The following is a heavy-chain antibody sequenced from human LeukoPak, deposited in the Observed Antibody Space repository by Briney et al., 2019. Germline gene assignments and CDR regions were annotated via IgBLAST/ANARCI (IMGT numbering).Heavy chain of an antibody. CDR2: MNPNSGNT. CDR1: GYTFTSYD. CDR3: ARDAPTQLDGYSGYAYYGMDV. V-gene: IGHV1-8*01. Sequence: GASVKVSCKASGYTFTSYDINWVRQATGQGLEWMGWMNPNSGNTGYAQKFQGRVTMTRNTSISTAYMELSSLRSEDTAVYYCARDAPTQLDGYSGYAYYGMDVWGQGTTVTVSS. D-gene: IGHD5-12*01. J-gene: IGHJ6*02.